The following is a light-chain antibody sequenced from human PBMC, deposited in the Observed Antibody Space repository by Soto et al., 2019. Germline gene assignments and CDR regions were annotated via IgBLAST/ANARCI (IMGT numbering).Light chain of an antibody. V-gene: IGKV4-1*01. J-gene: IGKJ2*01. CDR3: QQYESTPPT. CDR1: QSVLYSSNNKNY. CDR2: WAS. Sequence: DIMMTHSPDSLAVSLGERATINCKSSQSVLYSSNNKNYLSWYQQRPGQPPKLLIYWASTRESGVPDRFSGSGSGTDFTLTITNLQAEDVAVYYCQQYESTPPTFGQGTKLEIK.